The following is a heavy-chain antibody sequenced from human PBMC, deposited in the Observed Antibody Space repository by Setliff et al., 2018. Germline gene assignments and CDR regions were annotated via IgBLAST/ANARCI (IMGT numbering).Heavy chain of an antibody. V-gene: IGHV3-11*03. Sequence: PGGSLRLSCAASGFTFSDYYMSWIRQAPGKGLEWVSYISSSSSYTNYAGSVKGRFTISRDNAKNSLYLQMNSLRAEDTAVYYCARTPGGYYDSSGYLAYFDYWGQGTLVTVSS. CDR1: GFTFSDYY. J-gene: IGHJ4*02. CDR3: ARTPGGYYDSSGYLAYFDY. CDR2: ISSSSSYT. D-gene: IGHD3-22*01.